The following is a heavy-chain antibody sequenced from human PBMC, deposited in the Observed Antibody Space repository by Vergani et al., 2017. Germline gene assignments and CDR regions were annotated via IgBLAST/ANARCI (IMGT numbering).Heavy chain of an antibody. CDR3: ARVNMIVGVGKAQLDY. V-gene: IGHV4-31*03. CDR2: IYYSGST. CDR1: GGSLSSGGYY. Sequence: QVQLQESGPGLVKPSQTLSLTCTVPGGSLSSGGYYWSWIRQHPGKGLEWIGYIYYSGSTYYNPSLKSRVTISVDTSKNQFSLKLSSVTAADTAVYYCARVNMIVGVGKAQLDYWGQGTLVAVSS. D-gene: IGHD3/OR15-3a*01. J-gene: IGHJ4*02.